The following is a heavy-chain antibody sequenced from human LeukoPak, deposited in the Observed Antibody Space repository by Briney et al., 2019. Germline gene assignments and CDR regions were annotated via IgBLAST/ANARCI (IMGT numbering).Heavy chain of an antibody. D-gene: IGHD1-26*01. CDR2: IYSGGST. J-gene: IGHJ3*02. Sequence: GGSLRLSCAASGFTVSSNYMSWVRQAPGKGLEWVSVIYSGGSTYYADSVKGRFTISRDNSKNTLYLQMNSLRAEDTAVYYCARVLWELLIEGAFDIWGQGTMVTVSS. CDR3: ARVLWELLIEGAFDI. CDR1: GFTVSSNY. V-gene: IGHV3-66*01.